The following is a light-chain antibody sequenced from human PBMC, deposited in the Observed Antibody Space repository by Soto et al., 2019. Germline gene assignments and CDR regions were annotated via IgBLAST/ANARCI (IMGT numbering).Light chain of an antibody. CDR3: QQRSNWPGT. CDR1: QSISSS. J-gene: IGKJ1*01. CDR2: DAS. V-gene: IGKV3-11*01. Sequence: EVVMTQSPATLSVSPGESATLSCRASQSISSSKLAWYQQRPGQPPRLLIYDASNRATGIPVRFSGSGSGTDFTLTISSLEPEDFAVYYCQQRSNWPGTFGQGTKVDI.